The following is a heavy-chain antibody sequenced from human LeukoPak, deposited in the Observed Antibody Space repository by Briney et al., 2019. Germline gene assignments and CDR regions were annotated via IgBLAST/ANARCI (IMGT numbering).Heavy chain of an antibody. CDR1: GFTFGNYA. Sequence: GGSLRLSCAASGFTFGNYAMNWVRQAPGKGLEWVSGVSGSGSVTYYADSVKGRFTISRDISKNTLYLQMSSLSADDTAVYYCARGWVVATGAFDMWGQGTMVTVSS. D-gene: IGHD1-1*01. CDR3: ARGWVVATGAFDM. CDR2: VSGSGSVT. J-gene: IGHJ3*02. V-gene: IGHV3-23*01.